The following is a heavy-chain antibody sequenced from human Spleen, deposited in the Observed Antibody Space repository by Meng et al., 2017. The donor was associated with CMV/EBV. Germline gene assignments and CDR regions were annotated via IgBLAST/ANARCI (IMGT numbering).Heavy chain of an antibody. CDR3: ATDDLCSGGICSVAY. J-gene: IGHJ4*02. V-gene: IGHV1-24*01. D-gene: IGHD2-15*01. CDR2: FDPEDGET. CDR1: GYTLIELS. Sequence: ASVKVSCKVAGYTLIELSMQWVRQAPGKGLEWMGGFDPEDGETIYAQKFQGRVTMTEDTSTDTAYMELSSLRSEDTAVYYCATDDLCSGGICSVAYWGQGTLVTVSS.